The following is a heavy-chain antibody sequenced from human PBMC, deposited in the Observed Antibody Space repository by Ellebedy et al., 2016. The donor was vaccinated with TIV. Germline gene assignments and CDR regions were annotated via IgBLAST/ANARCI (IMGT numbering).Heavy chain of an antibody. Sequence: GESLKISXAASGFTFSTYALSWVRQAPGKGLEWISYIMSSGSTIYYADSVKGRFTISRDNAKGSLYLQMNSLRAEDTAVYYCAKGTGGGNYRNHAFDIWGRGTMVTVSS. CDR3: AKGTGGGNYRNHAFDI. J-gene: IGHJ3*02. D-gene: IGHD1-14*01. CDR2: IMSSGSTI. CDR1: GFTFSTYA. V-gene: IGHV3-48*04.